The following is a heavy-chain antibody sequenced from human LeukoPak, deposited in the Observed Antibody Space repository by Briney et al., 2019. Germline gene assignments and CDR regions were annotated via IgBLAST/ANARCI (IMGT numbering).Heavy chain of an antibody. V-gene: IGHV1-18*01. J-gene: IGHJ4*02. D-gene: IGHD2-2*02. CDR3: ARVCDGYQLLYTGSMGIQLWSSFDY. Sequence: ASVKVSCKASGYTFTSYGISRVRQAPGQGLEWMGWISAYNGNANYAQKLQGRVTMTTDTSTSTAYMELRSLRSDDTAVYYCARVCDGYQLLYTGSMGIQLWSSFDYWGQGTLVTVSS. CDR2: ISAYNGNA. CDR1: GYTFTSYG.